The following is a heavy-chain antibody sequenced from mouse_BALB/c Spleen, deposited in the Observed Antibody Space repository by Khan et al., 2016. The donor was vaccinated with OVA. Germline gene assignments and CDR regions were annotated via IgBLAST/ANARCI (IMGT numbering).Heavy chain of an antibody. D-gene: IGHD1-2*01. Sequence: EVQLEESGGGLVQPGGSMKLSCVASGFTFSNYWMNWVRQSPAKGLEWVAAISLTSDDYVTHYAESVKGRFTISGDDSTSSVYLQMNNLRAEGTGIYYCWIRLWGQGTTLTVSS. J-gene: IGHJ2*01. CDR3: WIRL. CDR1: GFTFSNYW. V-gene: IGHV6-6*02. CDR2: ISLTSDDYVT.